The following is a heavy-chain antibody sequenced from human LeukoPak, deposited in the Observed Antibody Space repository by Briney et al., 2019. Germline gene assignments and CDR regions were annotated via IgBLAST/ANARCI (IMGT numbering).Heavy chain of an antibody. J-gene: IGHJ4*02. CDR1: GFTFSSSS. V-gene: IGHV3-21*01. CDR2: ISSSSDYI. CDR3: ARDSSGWHYFDH. D-gene: IGHD6-19*01. Sequence: GGSLRLSCVDSGFTFSSSSMGWVRQAPGKGLEWVSSISSSSDYIYYADSVKGRFTISRDNAKNSVYLQMNSLRAEDTAVYYCARDSSGWHYFDHWGQGTLVTVSS.